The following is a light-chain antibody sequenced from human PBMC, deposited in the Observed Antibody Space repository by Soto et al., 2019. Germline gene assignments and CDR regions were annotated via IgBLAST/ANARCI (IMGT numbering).Light chain of an antibody. Sequence: EIVMTQSPATLSVSPGERATLSCRASQSVSSNLAWYQQKPGQAPRLLIYDASNRATGIPARFSGSGSGTDFTLTISRLEPEDFAVFYCHQYGSLPLTFGGGTKVDIK. CDR3: HQYGSLPLT. CDR2: DAS. CDR1: QSVSSN. V-gene: IGKV3-20*01. J-gene: IGKJ4*01.